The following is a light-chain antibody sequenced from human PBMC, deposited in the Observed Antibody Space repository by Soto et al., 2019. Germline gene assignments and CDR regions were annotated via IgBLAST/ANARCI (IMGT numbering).Light chain of an antibody. V-gene: IGKV1-9*01. CDR2: AAS. CDR3: QQRKSYPLT. Sequence: DIQLTQSPSFLSASVGDSVTITCRASQDINTYLAWYQQKPGKAPKLLIFAASTLPNGVPSRFSGSGSGTEFTVTITSLQPEDLATYYCQQRKSYPLTFGQGTRLEIK. J-gene: IGKJ5*01. CDR1: QDINTY.